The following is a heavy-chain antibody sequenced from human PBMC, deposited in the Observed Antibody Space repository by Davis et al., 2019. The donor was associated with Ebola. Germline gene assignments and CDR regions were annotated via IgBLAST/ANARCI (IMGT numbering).Heavy chain of an antibody. Sequence: PGGSLRLSCAASGFTFSDYYMSWIRQAPGKGLEWVSYISSSGSTIYYADSVKGRFTISRDNAKNSLYLQMNSLRAEDTAVYYCARDLVFRELLNYYYYGTDVWGQGTTVTVSS. V-gene: IGHV3-11*01. J-gene: IGHJ6*02. D-gene: IGHD3-10*01. CDR1: GFTFSDYY. CDR2: ISSSGSTI. CDR3: ARDLVFRELLNYYYYGTDV.